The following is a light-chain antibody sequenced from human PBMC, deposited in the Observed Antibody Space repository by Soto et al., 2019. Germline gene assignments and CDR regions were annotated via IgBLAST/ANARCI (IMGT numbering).Light chain of an antibody. V-gene: IGLV1-51*02. CDR1: SSNIGSNY. Sequence: QSVLRQPPSVSAAPGQKVTICCSGSSSNIGSNYVSWYQHFPGAAPKLLIYEHNKRPSGIPDRFSASKSGTSATMDIAGLQTGDEADYYCGTWDNNLKGVFGTGTKVTVL. CDR2: EHN. J-gene: IGLJ1*01. CDR3: GTWDNNLKGV.